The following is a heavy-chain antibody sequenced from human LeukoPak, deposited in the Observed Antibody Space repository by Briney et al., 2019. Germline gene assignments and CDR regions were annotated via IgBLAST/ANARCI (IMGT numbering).Heavy chain of an antibody. Sequence: GGSLRLSCAASGFTFSSYAMSWVRQAPGKGLEWVSAISGSGGSTYYADSVKGRFTISRDNSKNTLYLQMNSLRAEDTAVYYCARNYGSGSYYNRAYYMDVWGKGTTVTISS. V-gene: IGHV3-23*01. D-gene: IGHD3-10*01. CDR1: GFTFSSYA. CDR2: ISGSGGST. J-gene: IGHJ6*03. CDR3: ARNYGSGSYYNRAYYMDV.